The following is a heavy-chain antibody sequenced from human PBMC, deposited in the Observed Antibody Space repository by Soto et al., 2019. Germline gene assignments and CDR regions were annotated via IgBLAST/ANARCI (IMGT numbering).Heavy chain of an antibody. V-gene: IGHV4-61*01. D-gene: IGHD2-2*01. CDR1: GGSVNSDSHN. Sequence: SATLSLTCTVSGGSVNSDSHNWSWILQPPGKGLECIGYIYYTGSTNYNPSLKSRVTISLDTSRNQFSLKLSSVTAADTAVFYCAREYANSPEAFDFWGQGALVTVSS. CDR2: IYYTGST. J-gene: IGHJ4*02. CDR3: AREYANSPEAFDF.